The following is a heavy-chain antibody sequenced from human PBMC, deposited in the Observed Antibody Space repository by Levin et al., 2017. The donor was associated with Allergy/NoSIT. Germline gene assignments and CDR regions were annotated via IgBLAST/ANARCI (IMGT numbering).Heavy chain of an antibody. J-gene: IGHJ3*02. CDR2: ITWNGNNK. V-gene: IGHV3-9*01. Sequence: GGSLRLSCAASGFTFDDYAMHWVRQAPGKGLEWVSGITWNGNNKGYAGSVKGRFTISRDNAKNSLYLQINSLRADDTALYYCAKDMTPGDDALDIWGQGTMVTVSS. CDR1: GFTFDDYA. CDR3: AKDMTPGDDALDI. D-gene: IGHD4-17*01.